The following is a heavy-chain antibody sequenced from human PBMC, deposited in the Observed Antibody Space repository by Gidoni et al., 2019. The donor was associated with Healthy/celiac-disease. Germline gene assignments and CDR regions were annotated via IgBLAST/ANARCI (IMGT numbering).Heavy chain of an antibody. D-gene: IGHD4-17*01. CDR3: ARDLGDYDEITYDY. V-gene: IGHV1-18*04. Sequence: QVQLVQSGAAGMKPGASVKVLCKASGYHFTSYGISWVRQAPGQGLEWMGWISAYNGNTNYAQKLQGRVTMTTDTSTSTAYMELRSLRSDDTAVYYCARDLGDYDEITYDYWGQGTLVTVSS. CDR1: GYHFTSYG. CDR2: ISAYNGNT. J-gene: IGHJ4*02.